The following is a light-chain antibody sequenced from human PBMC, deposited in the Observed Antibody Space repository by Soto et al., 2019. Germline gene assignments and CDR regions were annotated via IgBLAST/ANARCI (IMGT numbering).Light chain of an antibody. CDR3: SSYTSSSTYV. CDR1: SSDVGGYNY. J-gene: IGLJ1*01. CDR2: DVS. V-gene: IGLV2-14*01. Sequence: QSMLTQPASVSGSPGQSITISCTGTSSDVGGYNYVSWYQQHPGKAPKLMIYDVSNQPSGVSNRFSGSKSGNTASLTISGLQAEDEADYYCSSYTSSSTYVFGTGTKVTVL.